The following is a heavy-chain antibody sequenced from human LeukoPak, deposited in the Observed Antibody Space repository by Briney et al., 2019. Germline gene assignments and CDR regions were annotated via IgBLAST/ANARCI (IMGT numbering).Heavy chain of an antibody. D-gene: IGHD3-3*01. CDR3: ARVPSTYYDFWSGYYFDY. J-gene: IGHJ4*02. CDR1: GFTFSSYW. CDR2: INSDGSST. V-gene: IGHV3-74*01. Sequence: GGSLRLSCAASGFTFSSYWMHWVRQAPGKGLVWVSRINSDGSSTSYADSVKGRFTISRDNAKNTLYLPMNSLRAEDTAVYYCARVPSTYYDFWSGYYFDYWGQGTLVTVSS.